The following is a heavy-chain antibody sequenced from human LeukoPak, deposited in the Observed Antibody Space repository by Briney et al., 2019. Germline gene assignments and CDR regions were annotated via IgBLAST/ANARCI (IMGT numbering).Heavy chain of an antibody. J-gene: IGHJ4*02. Sequence: GSSVKVSCKASGGTFSSYAISWVRQAPGQGAGWRGGIIPIFGTANYAQKFQGRVTITADESTSTAYMELSSLRSEDTAVYYCARDQPMVRGVHPLDYWGQGTLVTVSS. CDR3: ARDQPMVRGVHPLDY. V-gene: IGHV1-69*01. CDR1: GGTFSSYA. CDR2: IIPIFGTA. D-gene: IGHD3-10*01.